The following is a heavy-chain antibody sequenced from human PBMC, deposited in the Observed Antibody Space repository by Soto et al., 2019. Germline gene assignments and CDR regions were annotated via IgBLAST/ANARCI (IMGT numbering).Heavy chain of an antibody. CDR1: GFTLSNSA. CDR3: AAELYSGGSCCSFDI. D-gene: IGHD2-15*01. Sequence: SVKVTCKTSGFTLSNSAVQWVRQARGQRLEWMGWIVVGSGNTKYAQKFQERVTITTDMSTSTAHMELSSLRTEDTALYYCAAELYSGGSCCSFDIWGQGTMVTVSS. V-gene: IGHV1-58*01. CDR2: IVVGSGNT. J-gene: IGHJ3*02.